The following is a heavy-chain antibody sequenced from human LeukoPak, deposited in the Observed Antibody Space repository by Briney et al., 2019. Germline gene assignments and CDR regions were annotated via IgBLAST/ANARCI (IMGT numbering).Heavy chain of an antibody. D-gene: IGHD3-3*01. CDR1: GVSINGGDYY. CDR2: IYDSGST. CDR3: AREFSWSGFFDY. Sequence: PSETLSLTCTVSGVSINGGDYYWSWIRQPPGKGLEWIGHIYDSGSTNYNPSLKSRVTISVDTSKNQFSLKLSSVTAADTAVYYCAREFSWSGFFDYRGQGTLVTVSS. V-gene: IGHV4-61*08. J-gene: IGHJ4*02.